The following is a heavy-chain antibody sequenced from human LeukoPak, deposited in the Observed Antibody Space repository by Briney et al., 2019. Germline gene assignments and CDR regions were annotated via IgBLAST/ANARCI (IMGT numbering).Heavy chain of an antibody. D-gene: IGHD5-18*01. Sequence: PGRTLRLSCAASGFTFSDYYMSCIRQAPGQGPEWVSYISSSGSTIYYADSVKGRFTISRDNAKNSLYLQMNSLRAEDTAVYYCARVTPKTALDYWRQGTLVTVSS. CDR1: GFTFSDYY. CDR2: ISSSGSTI. CDR3: ARVTPKTALDY. J-gene: IGHJ4*02. V-gene: IGHV3-11*01.